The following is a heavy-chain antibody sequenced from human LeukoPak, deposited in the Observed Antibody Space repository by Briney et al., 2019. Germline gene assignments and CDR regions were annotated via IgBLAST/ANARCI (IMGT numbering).Heavy chain of an antibody. J-gene: IGHJ3*02. CDR1: GGSISSYY. Sequence: SETLSLTCTVSGGSISSYYWSWIRQPPGKGLEWIGYIYYSGSTNYNPSLKRRVTISVDTSKNQFSLKLSSVTAADTAVYYCARDRRISYCGGDCYSVAFDIWGQGTMVTVSS. V-gene: IGHV4-59*01. D-gene: IGHD2-21*02. CDR2: IYYSGST. CDR3: ARDRRISYCGGDCYSVAFDI.